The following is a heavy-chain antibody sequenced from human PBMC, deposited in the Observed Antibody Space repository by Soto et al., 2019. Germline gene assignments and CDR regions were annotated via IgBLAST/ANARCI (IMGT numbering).Heavy chain of an antibody. J-gene: IGHJ4*02. D-gene: IGHD6-19*01. Sequence: EVRLVESGGALVQRGWSLTLSCAASGFRFSIYSMNWVRQAPGKGLEWSAYITSDTKTIKYAESVKGRFTISSDNAKNSVYLQMNNLSDEDTAVYYCARSVEGHFDYWGPGPVVTVSS. CDR2: ITSDTKTI. CDR1: GFRFSIYS. CDR3: ARSVEGHFDY. V-gene: IGHV3-48*02.